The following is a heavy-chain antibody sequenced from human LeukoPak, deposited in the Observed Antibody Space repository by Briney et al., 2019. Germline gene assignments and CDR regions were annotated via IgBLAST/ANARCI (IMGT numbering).Heavy chain of an antibody. CDR2: VYYGGNT. V-gene: IGHV4-39*01. CDR3: FSSYDRASDYFGMDV. D-gene: IGHD5-12*01. CDR1: GGSLTSTSHY. Sequence: PSETLSLTCTVSGGSLTSTSHYWGWIRQPPGKGLEWIGTVYYGGNTNSNPSLKSRVSIFVDPSESQFSLTLTSVTAADTAVYYCFSSYDRASDYFGMDVWGQGTAVIVSS. J-gene: IGHJ6*02.